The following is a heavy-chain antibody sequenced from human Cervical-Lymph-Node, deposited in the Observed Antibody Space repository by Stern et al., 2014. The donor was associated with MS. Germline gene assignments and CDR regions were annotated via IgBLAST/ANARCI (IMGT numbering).Heavy chain of an antibody. CDR1: GYTFTDYS. D-gene: IGHD2/OR15-2a*01. V-gene: IGHV1-2*04. CDR3: ARDGSKGMDV. J-gene: IGHJ6*02. Sequence: QVQLMQSGAEVKRPGASVKVSCKTSGYTFTDYSIHWVRQAPGQGLEWMGWINPNNGGTNFAQKFQGWVTMTRDTSISTAYMELSRLRSDDTAVYFCARDGSKGMDVWGQGTTVTVSS. CDR2: INPNNGGT.